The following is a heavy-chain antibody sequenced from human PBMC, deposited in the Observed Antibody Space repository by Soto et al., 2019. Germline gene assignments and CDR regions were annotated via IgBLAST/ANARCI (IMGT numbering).Heavy chain of an antibody. J-gene: IGHJ6*02. Sequence: PSETLSPPCTFFGGSLSSSSYYWGWIRQPPGRWLEWIGSIYYSGTTYYNPSLKSRVTISVDTSKNQFSLKLSSVTAAHTAVYYCARSHGFGIFFDLGGYGMDVWGQGTTVT. D-gene: IGHD3-3*01. CDR1: GGSLSSSSYY. V-gene: IGHV4-39*01. CDR2: IYYSGTT. CDR3: ARSHGFGIFFDLGGYGMDV.